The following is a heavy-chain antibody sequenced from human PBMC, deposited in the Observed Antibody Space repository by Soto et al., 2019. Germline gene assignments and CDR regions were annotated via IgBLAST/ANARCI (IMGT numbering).Heavy chain of an antibody. D-gene: IGHD3-22*01. Sequence: SETLSLPCTVSGASISTSVFSGSWIRQPPGKGLEWIGEINHSGSTNYNPSLKSRVTISVDTSKNQFSLKLSSVTAADTAVYYCARDYYDSSGYYKDDAFDIWGQGTMVTVSS. CDR2: INHSGST. V-gene: IGHV4-39*07. CDR1: GASISTSVFS. CDR3: ARDYYDSSGYYKDDAFDI. J-gene: IGHJ3*02.